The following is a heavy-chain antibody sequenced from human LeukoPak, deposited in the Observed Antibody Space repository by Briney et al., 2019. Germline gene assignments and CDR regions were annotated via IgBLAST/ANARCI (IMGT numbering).Heavy chain of an antibody. Sequence: TGGSLRLSCAAPGFTFDVYGMTWVRQAPGKGLEWVSGINWNGGSTGYADSVKGRFTISRDNAKNSLYLQMNSLRAEDTALYYCASLVVPAAHDAFDIWGQGTMVTVSS. CDR2: INWNGGST. V-gene: IGHV3-20*04. J-gene: IGHJ3*02. CDR3: ASLVVPAAHDAFDI. CDR1: GFTFDVYG. D-gene: IGHD2-2*01.